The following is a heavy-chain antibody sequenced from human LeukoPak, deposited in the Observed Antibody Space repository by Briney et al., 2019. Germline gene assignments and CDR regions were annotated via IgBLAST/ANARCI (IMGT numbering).Heavy chain of an antibody. D-gene: IGHD3-22*01. CDR1: GYSISSGYY. V-gene: IGHV4-38-2*02. CDR3: ARDVRNYYDSSGYYLFDY. CDR2: IYRRGST. J-gene: IGHJ4*02. Sequence: SETLSLTCTVSGYSISSGYYWGWIRQSPGKGLEWIGNIYRRGSTHYNPSLKSRVAISMDTSKNQFSLKLSSVTAADTAVYYCARDVRNYYDSSGYYLFDYWGQGTLVTVSS.